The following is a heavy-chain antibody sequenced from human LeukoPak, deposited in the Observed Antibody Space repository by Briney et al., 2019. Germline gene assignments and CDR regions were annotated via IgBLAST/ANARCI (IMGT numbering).Heavy chain of an antibody. D-gene: IGHD1-26*01. Sequence: GGSLRLSCAASGFTLSSYAMSWVRQAPGKGLEWVSAISDSGNTYHADSVKGRFTISRDSSKNTLYLQMNSLKAEDTALYYCAKSSNEWELNSFDYWGQGTLVPVSS. CDR2: ISDSGNT. CDR1: GFTLSSYA. V-gene: IGHV3-23*01. CDR3: AKSSNEWELNSFDY. J-gene: IGHJ4*02.